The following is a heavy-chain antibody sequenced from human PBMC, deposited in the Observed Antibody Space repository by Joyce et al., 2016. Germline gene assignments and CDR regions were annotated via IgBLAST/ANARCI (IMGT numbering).Heavy chain of an antibody. CDR1: GFTFSGYA. J-gene: IGHJ6*02. V-gene: IGHV3-30*04. D-gene: IGHD6-13*01. Sequence: QVQLVESGGGVVQSGRSLRLSCAASGFTFSGYAMHWVRQAPGKGLEWVAVVSYAGSDKHHVDSVKGRFTISRDNSKNTLYREMNSLRVEDTAIYYCARDHIAAAGYYYYGMDVWGQGTTVIVSS. CDR2: VSYAGSDK. CDR3: ARDHIAAAGYYYYGMDV.